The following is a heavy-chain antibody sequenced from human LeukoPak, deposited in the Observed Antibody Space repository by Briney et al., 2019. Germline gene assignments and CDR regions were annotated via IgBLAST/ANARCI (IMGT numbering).Heavy chain of an antibody. Sequence: SETLSLTCSVSGGFISSSDYWGWIRQTPGKGLEWIGTVYYSGNTYYNPSLKSQVTISVDTSKSQFSLKLSSVTAADAAVYYCARHKLSGGTSLPYYFDYRGQGTLVTVSS. CDR2: VYYSGNT. J-gene: IGHJ4*02. D-gene: IGHD2-15*01. CDR3: ARHKLSGGTSLPYYFDY. CDR1: GGFISSSDY. V-gene: IGHV4-39*01.